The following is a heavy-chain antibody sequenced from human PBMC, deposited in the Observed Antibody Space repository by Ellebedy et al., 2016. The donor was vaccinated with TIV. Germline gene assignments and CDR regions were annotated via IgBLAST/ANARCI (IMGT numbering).Heavy chain of an antibody. D-gene: IGHD3-16*01. CDR3: AKDLSWWSANDY. J-gene: IGHJ4*02. V-gene: IGHV3-23*01. Sequence: GESLKISCVASGFNFDSHAMSWVRQTPGKGPEVVAGIDGDGHTHYAHFVEGRFTISRDRSKSTLHLEMSRLRVEDTAVYYCAKDLSWWSANDYWGQGARVTVSS. CDR1: GFNFDSHA. CDR2: IDGDGHT.